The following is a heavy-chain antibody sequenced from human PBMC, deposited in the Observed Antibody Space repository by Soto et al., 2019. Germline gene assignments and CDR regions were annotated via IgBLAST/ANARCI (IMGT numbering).Heavy chain of an antibody. CDR1: GFTFHTYA. V-gene: IGHV3-23*01. Sequence: EVQLLESGGDLVQPGGSLRLSCVASGFTFHTYAMSWVRQAPGKGLEWVSSISGTGGTIKYADSVKGRFTISRDNTRNKLSLQMTSLRVEDTAVYYCAKDLVPAEGGHGDSFHMWGQGTLVTVSS. J-gene: IGHJ3*02. CDR2: ISGTGGTI. CDR3: AKDLVPAEGGHGDSFHM. D-gene: IGHD2-15*01.